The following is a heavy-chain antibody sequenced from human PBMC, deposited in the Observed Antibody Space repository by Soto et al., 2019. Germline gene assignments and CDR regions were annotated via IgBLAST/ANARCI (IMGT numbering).Heavy chain of an antibody. CDR2: ISPSGVTI. D-gene: IGHD4-17*01. J-gene: IGHJ4*02. CDR1: TSTFSRYG. CDR3: VRGGTTVSTIGDH. Sequence: EVLLVESGGGLGQSGGSLRLSCAASTSTFSRYGMNWVRQAPGKGLEWISYISPSGVTIYYADSVRGRFTISRDNAKNSLFLQMNTPRHDDTAVYYCVRGGTTVSTIGDHWGQGTLVTVSS. V-gene: IGHV3-48*02.